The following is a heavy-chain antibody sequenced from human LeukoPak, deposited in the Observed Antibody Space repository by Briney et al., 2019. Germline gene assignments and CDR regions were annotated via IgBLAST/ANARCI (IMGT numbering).Heavy chain of an antibody. D-gene: IGHD3-10*01. Sequence: GGSLRLSCAAPGFTFSSYWMSWVRQAPGKGLEWVANIKQDGSEEYYVDSVKGRFTISRDNAKNSLYLQMNSLRAEDTAVYYCARWFIWFGEFPNDAFDIWGQGTMVTVSS. CDR1: GFTFSSYW. CDR2: IKQDGSEE. CDR3: ARWFIWFGEFPNDAFDI. V-gene: IGHV3-7*01. J-gene: IGHJ3*02.